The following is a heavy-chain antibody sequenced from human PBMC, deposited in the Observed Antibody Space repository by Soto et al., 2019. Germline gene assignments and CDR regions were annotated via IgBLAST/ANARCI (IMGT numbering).Heavy chain of an antibody. CDR3: TRDPLRVSLSQTYGMDV. J-gene: IGHJ6*02. CDR2: ISSTTTTI. V-gene: IGHV3-48*02. CDR1: GFAFSSFS. D-gene: IGHD2-8*01. Sequence: LQLVESGGGLVRPGGSLRLSCAASGFAFSSFSMNWVRQAPGKGLEWISYISSTTTTIYYADSVKGRFTISRDSAENSLNLQMNSLRDEDTAVYYCTRDPLRVSLSQTYGMDVWGQGTTVTVSS.